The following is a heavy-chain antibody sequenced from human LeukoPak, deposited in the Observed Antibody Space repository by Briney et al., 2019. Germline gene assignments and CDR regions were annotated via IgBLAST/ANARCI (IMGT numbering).Heavy chain of an antibody. J-gene: IGHJ4*02. CDR1: GFTFSSYS. CDR2: MSSGSRYI. V-gene: IGHV3-21*01. Sequence: GGSLRLSCAASGFTFSSYSMTWVRQAPGKGREWISSMSSGSRYIYYADSVRGRFTISRDNAKNSLSLLMNSLRAEDTAVYYCARDRPTGASRLFVVQWGQGTLVTVSS. CDR3: ARDRPTGASRLFVVQ. D-gene: IGHD3-3*01.